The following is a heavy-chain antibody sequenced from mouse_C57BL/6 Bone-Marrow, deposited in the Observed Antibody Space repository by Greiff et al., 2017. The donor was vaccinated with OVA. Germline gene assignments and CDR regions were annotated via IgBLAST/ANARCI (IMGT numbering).Heavy chain of an antibody. CDR3: ARCHYYGSRKDYFDY. J-gene: IGHJ2*01. D-gene: IGHD1-1*01. CDR1: GYTFTDYY. CDR2: INPYNGGT. Sequence: EVQLQQSGPVLVKPGASVKMSCKASGYTFTDYYMNWVKQSHGKSLEWIGVINPYNGGTSYNQKFKGKATLTVDKSSSTAYMELNSLTSEDSAVYYCARCHYYGSRKDYFDYWGQGTTLTVSS. V-gene: IGHV1-19*01.